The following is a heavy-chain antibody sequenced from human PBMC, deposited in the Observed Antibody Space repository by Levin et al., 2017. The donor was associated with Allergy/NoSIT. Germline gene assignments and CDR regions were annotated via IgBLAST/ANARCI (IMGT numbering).Heavy chain of an antibody. D-gene: IGHD7-27*01. CDR2: ISDDGINK. CDR3: VKSTWASYFDY. Sequence: GGSLRLSCVGSGFSFSRHGIHWVRQAPGKGLEWVAVISDDGINKYYVDSVKGRFTISRDNSKNTLYLQMNNLRAEDTAVYYCVKSTWASYFDYWGQGTLVTVSS. V-gene: IGHV3-30*18. CDR1: GFSFSRHG. J-gene: IGHJ4*02.